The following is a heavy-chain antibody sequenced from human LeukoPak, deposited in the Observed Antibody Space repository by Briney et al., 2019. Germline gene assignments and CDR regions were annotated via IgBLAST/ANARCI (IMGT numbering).Heavy chain of an antibody. J-gene: IGHJ6*03. CDR3: AKSTTVTTFGSFYYYMDV. CDR2: IWYDGSNK. Sequence: GGSLRLSCAASGFTFSSYGMHWVRQAPGKGLEWVAVIWYDGSNKYYADSVKGRFTISRDNSKNTLYLQMNSLRAEDTAVYYCAKSTTVTTFGSFYYYMDVWGKGTTVTVSS. CDR1: GFTFSSYG. D-gene: IGHD4-17*01. V-gene: IGHV3-30*02.